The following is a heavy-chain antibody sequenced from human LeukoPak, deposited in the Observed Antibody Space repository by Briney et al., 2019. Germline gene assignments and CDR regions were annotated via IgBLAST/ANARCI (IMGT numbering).Heavy chain of an antibody. CDR3: ARDYYGSGSYDY. Sequence: ASVKVSCKASGYTFSSYGITWVRRAPGQGLEWMGWISTYNGKTSNAQNLQGRVTMTTDTSTSTAYMEVRSLRSDDTAVYYSARDYYGSGSYDYWGQGTLVTVSS. CDR1: GYTFSSYG. CDR2: ISTYNGKT. V-gene: IGHV1-18*01. D-gene: IGHD3-10*01. J-gene: IGHJ4*02.